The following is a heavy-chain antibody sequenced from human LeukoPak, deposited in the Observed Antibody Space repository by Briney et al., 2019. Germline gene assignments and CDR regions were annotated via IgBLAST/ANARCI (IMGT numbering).Heavy chain of an antibody. Sequence: GGSLRLSCAASGFTFSDHYMDWVRQAPGKGLEWVSAISGSGGSTYYADSVKGRFTISRDNSRNTLYLQMNSLRAEDTAVYYCVKTAYRGDSFDYWGQGTLVTVSS. V-gene: IGHV3-23*01. CDR1: GFTFSDHY. CDR2: ISGSGGST. CDR3: VKTAYRGDSFDY. J-gene: IGHJ4*02. D-gene: IGHD3-10*01.